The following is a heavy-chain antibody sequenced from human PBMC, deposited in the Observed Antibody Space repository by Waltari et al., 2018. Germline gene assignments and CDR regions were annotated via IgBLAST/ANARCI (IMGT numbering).Heavy chain of an antibody. J-gene: IGHJ4*02. CDR1: GFTFSSYS. CDR2: ISGGSGTI. D-gene: IGHD2-21*02. CDR3: ARGGTARSYYFDY. V-gene: IGHV3-48*01. Sequence: EVQVVESGGTMVQPGGSLRLSCAASGFTFSSYSMNWVRQATGKGLEWISYISGGSGTIYYADPVKGRFTISRDNADNSLHLQMNSLRAEDTAVYYCARGGTARSYYFDYWGRGTLVTVSS.